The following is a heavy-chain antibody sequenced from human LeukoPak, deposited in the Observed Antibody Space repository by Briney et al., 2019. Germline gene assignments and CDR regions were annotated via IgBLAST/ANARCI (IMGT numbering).Heavy chain of an antibody. J-gene: IGHJ5*02. CDR2: IYYSGST. V-gene: IGHV4-59*08. Sequence: PSETLSLTCTVSGGSISSYYWSWIRQPPGKGLEWVGYIYYSGSTNYNPSLKSRVAISVDTSKNQFSLKLSSVTAADTAVYYCAISGNGYGDYGWFDPWGQGTLVTVSS. CDR1: GGSISSYY. D-gene: IGHD4-17*01. CDR3: AISGNGYGDYGWFDP.